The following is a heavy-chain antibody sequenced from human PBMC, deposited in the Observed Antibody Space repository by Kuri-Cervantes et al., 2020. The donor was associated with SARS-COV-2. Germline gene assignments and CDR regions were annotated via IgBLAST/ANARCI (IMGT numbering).Heavy chain of an antibody. V-gene: IGHV1-69*13. CDR1: GGTFSSYA. J-gene: IGHJ6*02. CDR3: AQGRGVAATSSVDYYGMDV. D-gene: IGHD2-15*01. CDR2: IIPIFGTA. Sequence: SVKVSCKASGGTFSSYAISWVRQAPGQGLEWMGGIIPIFGTANYAQQFQGRVTITADESTSTAYMELSSLRSEDTAVYYCAQGRGVAATSSVDYYGMDVWGQGTTVTVSS.